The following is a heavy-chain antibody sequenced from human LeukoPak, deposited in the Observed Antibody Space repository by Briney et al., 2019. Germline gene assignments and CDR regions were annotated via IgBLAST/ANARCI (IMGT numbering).Heavy chain of an antibody. CDR1: GFSLSTSGMR. Sequence: SGPALVKPTQTLTLTCTFSGFSLSTSGMRVSWIRQPPGKALEWLARIDWDDDKFYSTSLKTRLTISKDTSKNQVVLTMTNMDPVNTATYYCARIGSGYMGVWGKGTTVTVSS. V-gene: IGHV2-70*04. CDR2: IDWDDDK. CDR3: ARIGSGYMGV. J-gene: IGHJ6*03. D-gene: IGHD3-10*01.